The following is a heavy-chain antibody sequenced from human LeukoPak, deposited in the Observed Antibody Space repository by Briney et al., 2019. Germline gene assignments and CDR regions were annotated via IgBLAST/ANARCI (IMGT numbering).Heavy chain of an antibody. Sequence: ASVKVSCKASGYTFTDYYLHWVRQAPGQGLEWMGWINPNSGGTNLAQNFQGRVTMTRDTSTSTVYMELSSLRSEDTAVYYCAKAPEPTTVAGYYFDYWGQGTLVTVSS. J-gene: IGHJ4*02. CDR3: AKAPEPTTVAGYYFDY. V-gene: IGHV1-2*02. D-gene: IGHD4-17*01. CDR2: INPNSGGT. CDR1: GYTFTDYY.